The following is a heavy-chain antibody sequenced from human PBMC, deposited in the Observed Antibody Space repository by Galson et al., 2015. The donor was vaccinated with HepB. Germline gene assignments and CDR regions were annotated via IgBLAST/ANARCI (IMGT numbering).Heavy chain of an antibody. CDR3: ARYSGDYRAFDI. D-gene: IGHD4-17*01. Sequence: SLRLSCAASFSTFSAHGMHWVRQAPGKGLAWVPLLFFDGSKTYYVDSVKGRFTISRDNSNNILYLHMSSLRPEDTAMYFCARYSGDYRAFDIWGQGTMVTVS. J-gene: IGHJ3*02. CDR1: FSTFSAHG. CDR2: LFFDGSKT. V-gene: IGHV3-33*03.